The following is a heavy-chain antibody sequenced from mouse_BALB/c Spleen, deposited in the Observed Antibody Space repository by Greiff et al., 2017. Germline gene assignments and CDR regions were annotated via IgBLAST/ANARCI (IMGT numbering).Heavy chain of an antibody. CDR1: GFNIKDYY. J-gene: IGHJ2*01. V-gene: IGHV14-1*02. CDR3: ASLFDY. Sequence: EVMLVESGAELVRPGALVKLSCKASGFNIKDYYMHWVKQRPEQGLEWIGWIDPENGNTIYDPKFQGKASITADTSSNTAYLQLSSLTSEDTAVYYCASLFDYWGQGTTLTVSS. CDR2: IDPENGNT.